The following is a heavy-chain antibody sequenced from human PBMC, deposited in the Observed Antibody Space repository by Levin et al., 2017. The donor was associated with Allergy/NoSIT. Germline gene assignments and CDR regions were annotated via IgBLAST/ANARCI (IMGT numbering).Heavy chain of an antibody. CDR2: ISGSGGST. V-gene: IGHV3-23*01. D-gene: IGHD2-15*01. CDR3: AKDQVAPESYYFDY. J-gene: IGHJ4*02. Sequence: GESLKISCAASGFTFSSYAMSWVRQAPGKGLEWVSAISGSGGSTYYADSVKGRFTISRDNSKNTLYLQMNSLRAEDTAVYYCAKDQVAPESYYFDYWGQGTLVTVSS. CDR1: GFTFSSYA.